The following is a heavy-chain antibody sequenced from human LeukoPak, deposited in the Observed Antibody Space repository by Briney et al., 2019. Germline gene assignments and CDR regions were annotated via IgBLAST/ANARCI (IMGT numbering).Heavy chain of an antibody. V-gene: IGHV3-23*01. D-gene: IGHD2-8*02. CDR2: ISGSGGST. CDR1: GGSISSSY. Sequence: PSGTLSLTCAVSGGSISSSYWWTWVRQPPGKGLEWVSAISGSGGSTYYADSVKGRFTISRDNSKNTLYLQMNSLRAEDTAVYYCAKVRGGVFDYWGQGTLVTVSS. CDR3: AKVRGGVFDY. J-gene: IGHJ4*02.